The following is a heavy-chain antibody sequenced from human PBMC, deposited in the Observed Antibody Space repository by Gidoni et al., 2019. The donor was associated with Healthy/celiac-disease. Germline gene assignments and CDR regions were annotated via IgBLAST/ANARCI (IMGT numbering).Heavy chain of an antibody. Sequence: QVQLVQSGAEVKKPGSSVKVSCKASGGTFSSYAISWVRQAPGQGLEWMVGIIPIFGTANYAQKFQGRVTITADESTSTAYMELSSLRSEDTAVYYCARDPIQLWSRRNYYYYGMDVWGQGTTVTVSS. D-gene: IGHD5-18*01. V-gene: IGHV1-69*01. CDR1: GGTFSSYA. CDR3: ARDPIQLWSRRNYYYYGMDV. CDR2: IIPIFGTA. J-gene: IGHJ6*02.